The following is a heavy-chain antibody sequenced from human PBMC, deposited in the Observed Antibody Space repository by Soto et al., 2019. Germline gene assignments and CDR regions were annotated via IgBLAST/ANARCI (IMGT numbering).Heavy chain of an antibody. V-gene: IGHV6-1*01. CDR3: AREEGTATVYAHTTLGLGFDP. Sequence: SQTLSLTCAISGDSVSSNSAAWNWIRQSPSRGLEWLGRTYYRSKWYNDYAVSVKSRITINPDTSKNQFSLQLNSVTPEDTAVYYCAREEGTATVYAHTTLGLGFDPWGQGNLVTVSS. J-gene: IGHJ5*02. CDR1: GDSVSSNSAA. D-gene: IGHD1-1*01. CDR2: TYYRSKWYN.